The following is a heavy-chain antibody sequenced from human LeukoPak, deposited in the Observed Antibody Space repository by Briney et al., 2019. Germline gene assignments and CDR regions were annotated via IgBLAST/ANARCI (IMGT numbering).Heavy chain of an antibody. CDR3: AKDGPGGTLGAFDI. CDR1: GFTFSSYA. D-gene: IGHD3-16*01. CDR2: ISYDGSNK. J-gene: IGHJ3*02. V-gene: IGHV3-30*04. Sequence: GRSLRLSCAASGFTFSSYAMHWVRQAPGKGLEWVAVISYDGSNKYYADSVKGRFTISRDNSKNTLYLQMNSLRAEDTAVYYCAKDGPGGTLGAFDIWGQGTMVTVSS.